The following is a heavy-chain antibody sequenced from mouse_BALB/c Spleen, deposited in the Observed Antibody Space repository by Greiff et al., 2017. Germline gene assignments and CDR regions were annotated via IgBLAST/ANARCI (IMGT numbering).Heavy chain of an antibody. Sequence: DVKLVESGGGLVQPGGSRKLSCAASGFTFSSFGMHWVRQAPEKGLEWVAYISSGSSTIYYADTVKGRFTISRDNPKNTLFLQMTSLRSEDTAMYYCARSPLLGATSHAMDYWGQGTSVTVSS. CDR1: GFTFSSFG. J-gene: IGHJ4*01. D-gene: IGHD6-1*01. CDR3: ARSPLLGATSHAMDY. CDR2: ISSGSSTI. V-gene: IGHV5-17*02.